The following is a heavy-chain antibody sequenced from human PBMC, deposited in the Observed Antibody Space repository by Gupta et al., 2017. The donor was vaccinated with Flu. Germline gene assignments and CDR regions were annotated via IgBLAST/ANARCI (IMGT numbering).Heavy chain of an antibody. CDR1: GFSLTTSGVG. Sequence: QITLKASGPTLVKPTQTPTLTCTFSGFSLTTSGVGVGWIRQPPGKALEWLALIYWNDDKRYSPSLKSRLTITRDTSNNQVVLTMTNMDPVDTATYYCAHREYDISGERFDYWGQGTLVTVSS. CDR3: AHREYDISGERFDY. CDR2: IYWNDDK. V-gene: IGHV2-5*01. J-gene: IGHJ4*02. D-gene: IGHD3-10*01.